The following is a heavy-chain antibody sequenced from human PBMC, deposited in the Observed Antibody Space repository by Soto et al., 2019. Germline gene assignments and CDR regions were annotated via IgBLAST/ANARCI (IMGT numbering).Heavy chain of an antibody. J-gene: IGHJ4*02. V-gene: IGHV3-23*01. D-gene: IGHD1-26*01. CDR3: AKDRFCIVGPVDY. Sequence: EVQLLESGGDLVQPGGSLRLSCAASGLIFSDYAMSWVRQAPGKGLECVACISGSGGNTFYADSVKGRFTISRDHSKNTLSLHMNSLRVDDTAVYFCAKDRFCIVGPVDYWGQGTLVTVSS. CDR1: GLIFSDYA. CDR2: ISGSGGNT.